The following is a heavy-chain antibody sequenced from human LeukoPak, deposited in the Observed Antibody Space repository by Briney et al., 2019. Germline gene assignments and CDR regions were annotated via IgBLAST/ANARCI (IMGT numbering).Heavy chain of an antibody. CDR1: GGSISSYY. CDR2: IYYSWST. Sequence: ASETLSLTCTVSGGSISSYYWSWIRQPPGKGLEWIGYIYYSWSTNYNPSLKSRVTISVDTSKNQFSLKLISVTAADMAVYYCARGHPYYYDSSGSGGGYWYFDLWGRGTLVTVYS. V-gene: IGHV4-59*01. CDR3: ARGHPYYYDSSGSGGGYWYFDL. D-gene: IGHD3-22*01. J-gene: IGHJ2*01.